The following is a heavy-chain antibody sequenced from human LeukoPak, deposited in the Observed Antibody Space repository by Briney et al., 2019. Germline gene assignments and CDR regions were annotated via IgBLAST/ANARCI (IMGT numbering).Heavy chain of an antibody. CDR1: GYTFTSYD. J-gene: IGHJ5*02. D-gene: IGHD6-6*01. Sequence: ASVKVSCKASGYTFTSYDINWVRQATGQGREWMGLMNPNSGNTGYAQKFQGRVTMTRNTSISTAYMELSSLKSEDTAVYYCARSQTTASRLIRSRGFDPWGQGTLVTVSS. V-gene: IGHV1-8*01. CDR3: ARSQTTASRLIRSRGFDP. CDR2: MNPNSGNT.